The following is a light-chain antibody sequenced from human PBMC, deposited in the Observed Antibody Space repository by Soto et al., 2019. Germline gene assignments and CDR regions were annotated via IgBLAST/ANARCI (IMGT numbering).Light chain of an antibody. CDR1: NSNLGSNA. CDR2: YND. J-gene: IGLJ3*02. V-gene: IGLV1-36*01. Sequence: QSVLTQSPSVSGAPRQSVNISCSGNNSNLGSNAVHWYQQLPGKAPKLLMYYNDMLPSGVSDRFSGSKSGTSASLAISGLQSEDEGDYYCATWVDRLTAWVFGGGTKLTVL. CDR3: ATWVDRLTAWV.